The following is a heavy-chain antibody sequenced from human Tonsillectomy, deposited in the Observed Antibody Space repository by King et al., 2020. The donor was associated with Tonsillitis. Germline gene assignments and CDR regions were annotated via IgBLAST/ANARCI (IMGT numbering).Heavy chain of an antibody. CDR1: GFTFSKAW. V-gene: IGHV3-15*01. CDR3: TTESY. J-gene: IGHJ4*02. CDR2: IKSKTDGGAT. Sequence: VQLVESGGGLVKPGGSLRLSRAASGFTFSKAWMSWVRQAPGKGPEWGGRIKSKTDGGATDYAAPVKGRFTISRDDSKNTLYLQMNSLKTEDTAVYYCTTESYWGQGTLVTVSS.